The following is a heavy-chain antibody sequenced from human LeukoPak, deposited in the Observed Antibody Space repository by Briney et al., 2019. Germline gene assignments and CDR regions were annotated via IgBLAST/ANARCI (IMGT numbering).Heavy chain of an antibody. J-gene: IGHJ5*02. Sequence: GGSLRLSCAASGIVCSTTAMNWSRQSPGRGLEWVSAISGGGERTFYADSVKGRFTISRDNSKNMLYLQMNSLRVDDTAIYFCGKDGGQYSSGPEFDPRGQGALVTVSS. V-gene: IGHV3-23*01. D-gene: IGHD6-19*01. CDR2: ISGGGERT. CDR1: GIVCSTTA. CDR3: GKDGGQYSSGPEFDP.